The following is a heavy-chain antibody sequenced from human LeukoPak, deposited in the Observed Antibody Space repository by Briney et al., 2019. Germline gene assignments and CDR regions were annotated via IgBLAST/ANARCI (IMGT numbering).Heavy chain of an antibody. J-gene: IGHJ4*02. V-gene: IGHV4-39*01. Sequence: SETLSLTCTVSGGSISSSNPYWGWIRQPPGRGLEWIGTLSHSGSTYYNPSLKSRITISVDTSKSQFSLRLSSVTAADTALYYCARHIQGANVCDYWGQGTLVTVPS. D-gene: IGHD2-21*01. CDR1: GGSISSSNPY. CDR2: LSHSGST. CDR3: ARHIQGANVCDY.